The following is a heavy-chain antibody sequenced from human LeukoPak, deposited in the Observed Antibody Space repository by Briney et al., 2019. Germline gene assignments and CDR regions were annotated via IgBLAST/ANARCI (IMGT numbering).Heavy chain of an antibody. Sequence: GGSLRLSCAASGFTFSSYWMHWVRQAPGEGLVWVSRINSDGSSTSYADSVKGRFTISRDNAKNTLYLQMNSLRVEDTAVYYCARVHRITGTTNDYWDQGTLVTVSS. J-gene: IGHJ4*02. CDR1: GFTFSSYW. CDR3: ARVHRITGTTNDY. CDR2: INSDGSST. D-gene: IGHD1-7*01. V-gene: IGHV3-74*01.